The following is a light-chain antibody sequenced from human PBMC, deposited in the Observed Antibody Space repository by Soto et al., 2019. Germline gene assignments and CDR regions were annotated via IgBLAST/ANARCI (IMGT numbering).Light chain of an antibody. V-gene: IGKV1-5*03. CDR2: KPS. CDR1: QSLPMW. J-gene: IGKJ1*01. Sequence: DIHMTQSPSTLSASVGDRVTITCRASQSLPMWLAWYQQKPGKAPNVLIYKPSSLESGVPSRFSGRGSGTKFTLTKSSLRPDDFGTYCCEHWADYSWTFGQGTKVEVK. CDR3: EHWADYSWT.